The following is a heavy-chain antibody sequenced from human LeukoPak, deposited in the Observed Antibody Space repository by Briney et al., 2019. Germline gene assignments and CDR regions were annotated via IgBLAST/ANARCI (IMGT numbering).Heavy chain of an antibody. CDR3: ARAPYCSSTSCYTLSGNWFDP. CDR1: GGSFSGYY. D-gene: IGHD2-2*01. Sequence: PSETLSLTCAVYGGSFSGYYWSWIRQPPGKGLEWIGEINHSGSTNYNPSLKSRVTISVDTSKNQFSLKLSSVTAADTAVYYCARAPYCSSTSCYTLSGNWFDPWGQGTLVTVSS. CDR2: INHSGST. J-gene: IGHJ5*02. V-gene: IGHV4-34*01.